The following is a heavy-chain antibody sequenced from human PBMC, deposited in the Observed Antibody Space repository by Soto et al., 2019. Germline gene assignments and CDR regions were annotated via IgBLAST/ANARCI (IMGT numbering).Heavy chain of an antibody. CDR3: AFRPLRSNVFFEWLLPFDF. J-gene: IGHJ4*02. Sequence: GGSVRLSCAASGFTFSNFAMSWVRQAPGRGLEWVSAISGSGDSTYYADSVKGRFTISRDNSKNTFCLQMNTLRAEDTAVYYCAFRPLRSNVFFEWLLPFDFWGLGTLATVYS. V-gene: IGHV3-23*01. CDR1: GFTFSNFA. CDR2: ISGSGDST. D-gene: IGHD3-3*01.